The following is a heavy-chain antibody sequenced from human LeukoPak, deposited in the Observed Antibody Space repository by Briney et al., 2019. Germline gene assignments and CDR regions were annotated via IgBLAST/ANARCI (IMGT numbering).Heavy chain of an antibody. Sequence: GASVKVSCKASGYTFTGYYMHWVRQAPGQGLEWMGWINPNSGGANYAQKFQGRVTMTRDTPISTAYMELSRLRSDDTAVYYCARDLGYSYGYFLDYWGQGTLVTVSS. CDR1: GYTFTGYY. J-gene: IGHJ4*02. D-gene: IGHD5-18*01. CDR3: ARDLGYSYGYFLDY. V-gene: IGHV1-2*02. CDR2: INPNSGGA.